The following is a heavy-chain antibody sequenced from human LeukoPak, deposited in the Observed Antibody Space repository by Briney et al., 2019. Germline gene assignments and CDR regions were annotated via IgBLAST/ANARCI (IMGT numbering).Heavy chain of an antibody. V-gene: IGHV4-59*08. J-gene: IGHJ4*02. Sequence: SETLSLTCTVSGGSINYRHWTWIRQPPGKGLEWIGYIYYTGSTNYNPSLKSRVIISLAPSKDQFSLKLSSVAAADTAVYYCAPHNSGTFYNFDSWGQGTLVTVSS. CDR2: IYYTGST. CDR1: GGSINYRH. CDR3: APHNSGTFYNFDS. D-gene: IGHD3-10*01.